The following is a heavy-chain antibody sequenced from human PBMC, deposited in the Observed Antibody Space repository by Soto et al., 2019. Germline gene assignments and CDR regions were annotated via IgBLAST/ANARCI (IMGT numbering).Heavy chain of an antibody. CDR1: GYSFTSYW. CDR2: IDPSDSYT. J-gene: IGHJ6*02. CDR3: ARFGYCTNGVCLPQYGMDV. Sequence: PXDSLTISRKGSGYSFTSYWISLVRQMPGKGLEWMGRIDPSDSYTNYSPSFQGHVTISADKSISTAYLQWSSLKASGTAMYYCARFGYCTNGVCLPQYGMDVWGQGTTVTVSS. D-gene: IGHD2-8*01. V-gene: IGHV5-10-1*01.